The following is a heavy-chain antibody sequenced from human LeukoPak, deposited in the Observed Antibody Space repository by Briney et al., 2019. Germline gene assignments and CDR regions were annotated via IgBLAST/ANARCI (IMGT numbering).Heavy chain of an antibody. Sequence: PGGSLRLSCTASGFTFGDYAMSWVRQAPGKGLEWVGFIRSKAYGGTTEYAASVKGRFTISRDDSKSIAYLQMNSLKTEDTAVYYCTRAVAGTRPVWLNWGQGTLVTVSS. V-gene: IGHV3-49*04. CDR2: IRSKAYGGTT. CDR3: TRAVAGTRPVWLN. D-gene: IGHD6-19*01. J-gene: IGHJ4*02. CDR1: GFTFGDYA.